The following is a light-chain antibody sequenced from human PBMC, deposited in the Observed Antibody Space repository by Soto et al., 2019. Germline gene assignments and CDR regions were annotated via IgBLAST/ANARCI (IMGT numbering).Light chain of an antibody. Sequence: QMTQSPSTLSASVGDRVTITCRASQNFNTWLAWYQQKPGTAPRLLIYDVSTLQSGVPSRFSGSGSGTEFTLTITSLQPDDSAIYYCQQYDGYFGPGTKV. J-gene: IGKJ3*01. CDR1: QNFNTW. CDR2: DVS. CDR3: QQYDGY. V-gene: IGKV1-5*01.